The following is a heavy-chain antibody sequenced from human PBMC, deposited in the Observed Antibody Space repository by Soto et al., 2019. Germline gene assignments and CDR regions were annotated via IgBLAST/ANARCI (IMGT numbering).Heavy chain of an antibody. Sequence: GGSLRLSCAASGFTVSSNYMSWVRQAPGKGLEWVSVIYSGGSTYYADSVKGRFTISRDNSKNTLYLQMNSLRAEDTAVYYCARSPTSMVRGVIKGFDYWGQGTLVTVSS. CDR1: GFTVSSNY. V-gene: IGHV3-53*01. D-gene: IGHD3-10*01. CDR2: IYSGGST. CDR3: ARSPTSMVRGVIKGFDY. J-gene: IGHJ4*02.